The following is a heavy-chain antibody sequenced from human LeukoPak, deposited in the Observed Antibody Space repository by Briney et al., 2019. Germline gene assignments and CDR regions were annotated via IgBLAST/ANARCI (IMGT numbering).Heavy chain of an antibody. V-gene: IGHV4-39*01. CDR3: ARSPNSGYDPFDY. CDR1: GGSISSSSYY. CDR2: IYYSGST. D-gene: IGHD5-12*01. Sequence: SETLSLTCTVSGGSISSSSYYWGWIRQPPGKGLEWIGSIYYSGSTCYNPSLKSRVTISVDTSKNQFSLKLSSVTAADTAVYYCARSPNSGYDPFDYWGQGTLVTVSS. J-gene: IGHJ4*02.